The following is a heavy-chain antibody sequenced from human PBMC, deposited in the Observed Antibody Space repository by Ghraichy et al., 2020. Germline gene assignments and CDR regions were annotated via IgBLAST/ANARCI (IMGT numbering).Heavy chain of an antibody. Sequence: GGSLRLSCAASGFTFSSYSMNWVRQAPGKGLEWLLYISSSGSTIYYADSVKGRFTISRDNAKNSLYLQVNSLRAEDTAVYYCARRSGSYFFDYWGQGTLVTVSS. V-gene: IGHV3-48*04. CDR3: ARRSGSYFFDY. D-gene: IGHD1-26*01. CDR2: ISSSGSTI. CDR1: GFTFSSYS. J-gene: IGHJ4*02.